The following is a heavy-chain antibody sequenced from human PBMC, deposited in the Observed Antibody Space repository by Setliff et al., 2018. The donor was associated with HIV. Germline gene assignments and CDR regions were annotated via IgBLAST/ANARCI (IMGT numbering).Heavy chain of an antibody. J-gene: IGHJ4*02. Sequence: SETLSLTCTVSGGSISGHYWSWIRQPPGRGLEWIGYIYSGGSTDFNPPLQSRVTISVDTSKNQFSLKLRSVTAADTAVYYCEVAGQWGQGTLVTVSS. D-gene: IGHD6-19*01. CDR2: IYSGGST. V-gene: IGHV4-4*09. CDR3: EVAGQ. CDR1: GGSISGHY.